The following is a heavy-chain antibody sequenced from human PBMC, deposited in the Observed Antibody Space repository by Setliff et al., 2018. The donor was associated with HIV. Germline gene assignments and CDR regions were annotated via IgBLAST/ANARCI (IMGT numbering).Heavy chain of an antibody. V-gene: IGHV4-39*01. CDR2: IYYSGST. CDR1: GETIRNGFYY. D-gene: IGHD2-21*01. CDR3: ARYGGNSFWFDP. Sequence: SETLSLTCTVSGETIRNGFYYWHWMRQPPGKGLEWIGSIYYSGSTHYKSSLKSRVTISVDTSKNQFSLKLISVTAADTAVYYCARYGGNSFWFDPWGQGTLVTVSS. J-gene: IGHJ5*02.